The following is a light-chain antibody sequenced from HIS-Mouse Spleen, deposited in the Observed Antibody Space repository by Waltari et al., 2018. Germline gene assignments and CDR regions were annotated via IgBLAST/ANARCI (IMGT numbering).Light chain of an antibody. J-gene: IGLJ2*01. CDR1: ALPKKY. CDR3: YATDSSGNHRV. CDR2: EDS. V-gene: IGLV3-10*01. Sequence: SYELTQPPSVSVSPGQTARITCSGDALPKKYAYWYQQKSGQAPVLVIYEDSKRHSGIPEGVSGASSGTMATLTISGAQVEDEADYYCYATDSSGNHRVFGGGTKLTVL.